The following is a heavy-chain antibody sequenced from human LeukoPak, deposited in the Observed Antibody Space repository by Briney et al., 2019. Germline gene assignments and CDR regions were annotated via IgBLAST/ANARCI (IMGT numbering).Heavy chain of an antibody. Sequence: GGSLRLSCAASGFTFRDSAMTWVRQAPGKGLEWVSLISGSTGSTYYADSVKGRFTISRDNSKNTLYLQMNSLRAEDTAVYYCAKIAAAGNCLEYWGQGTLVTVSS. D-gene: IGHD6-13*01. CDR1: GFTFRDSA. V-gene: IGHV3-23*01. J-gene: IGHJ4*02. CDR2: ISGSTGST. CDR3: AKIAAAGNCLEY.